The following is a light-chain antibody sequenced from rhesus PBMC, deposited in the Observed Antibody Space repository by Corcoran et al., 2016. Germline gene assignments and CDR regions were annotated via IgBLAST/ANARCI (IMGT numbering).Light chain of an antibody. J-gene: IGKJ1*01. CDR2: DAS. CDR3: QQYSNWPWT. CDR1: QSVNGR. V-gene: IGKV3-35*01. Sequence: PGEGATLSCRASQSVNGRLAWYQQKPGQTPRLLVYDASTRATGIPDRFSGSESGTDFFLTVSSLEPEDVGVYYCQQYSNWPWTFGQGTKVDIK.